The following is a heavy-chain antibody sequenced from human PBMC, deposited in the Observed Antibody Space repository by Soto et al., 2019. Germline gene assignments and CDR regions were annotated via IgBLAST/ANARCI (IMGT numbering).Heavy chain of an antibody. CDR3: ARDSGYCSWASVNHPLAY. V-gene: IGHV3-7*01. D-gene: IGHD2-15*01. CDR2: IKMDASEK. J-gene: IGHJ4*01. CDR1: GFTFGSYW. Sequence: EVQLVESGGGLVQPGGSLRLSCAASGFTFGSYWISWVRQAPGKGLEWLATIKMDASEKKYVDSVKGRFTMSRDNAKNTMYLQMDSLRAEDTAVYYCARDSGYCSWASVNHPLAYWGHGTLVTVSS.